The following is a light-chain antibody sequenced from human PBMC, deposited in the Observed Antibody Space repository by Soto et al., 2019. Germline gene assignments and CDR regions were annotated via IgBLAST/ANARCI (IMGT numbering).Light chain of an antibody. CDR3: QQYDSQFT. J-gene: IGKJ3*01. CDR2: DAS. Sequence: DIQMTQSPSSLSASVGDRVTITCQASQDISNYLSWYQQKQGKTPKLLIYDASNLETGVPSRFSGSGSGTDFTFTISSLQPEDIATYYCQQYDSQFTFGPGPKVDLK. CDR1: QDISNY. V-gene: IGKV1-33*01.